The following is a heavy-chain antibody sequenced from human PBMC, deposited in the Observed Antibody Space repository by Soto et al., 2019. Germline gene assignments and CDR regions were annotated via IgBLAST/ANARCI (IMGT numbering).Heavy chain of an antibody. CDR3: ARGRGYCSGGSCSFDY. V-gene: IGHV4-34*01. J-gene: IGHJ4*02. CDR1: GGSFSGYY. D-gene: IGHD2-15*01. Sequence: QVQLQQWGAGLLKPSETLSLTCAVYGGSFSGYYWSWIRQPPGKGLEWIGEINHSGSTNYNPSLKCRVTISVDTSKNQFSLKLSSVTAADTAVYYCARGRGYCSGGSCSFDYWGQGTLVTVSS. CDR2: INHSGST.